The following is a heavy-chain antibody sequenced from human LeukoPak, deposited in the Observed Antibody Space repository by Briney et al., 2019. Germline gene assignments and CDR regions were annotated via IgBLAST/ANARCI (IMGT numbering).Heavy chain of an antibody. CDR1: GYTFISYD. Sequence: ASVKVSCKASGYTFISYDINWVRQATGQGLEWMGWMNPNSGNTGYAQKFQGRATMTRNTSISTAYMELSSLRSEDTAVYYCVGPYDFWSGYYWGQGTTVTVSS. CDR3: VGPYDFWSGYY. D-gene: IGHD3-3*01. CDR2: MNPNSGNT. V-gene: IGHV1-8*01. J-gene: IGHJ6*02.